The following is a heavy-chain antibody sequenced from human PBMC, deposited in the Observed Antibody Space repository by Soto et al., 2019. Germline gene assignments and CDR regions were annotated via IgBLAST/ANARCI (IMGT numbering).Heavy chain of an antibody. V-gene: IGHV3-23*01. D-gene: IGHD6-13*01. CDR1: GFTFSSYA. CDR3: AKGEYSSSWVYYYYGMDV. Sequence: GGSLRLSCAASGFTFSSYAMSWVRQAPGKGLEWVSAISGSGGSTYYADSVKGRFTISRDNSKNTLYLQMNSLRAEDTAVYYCAKGEYSSSWVYYYYGMDVWGQGTTVTVSS. J-gene: IGHJ6*02. CDR2: ISGSGGST.